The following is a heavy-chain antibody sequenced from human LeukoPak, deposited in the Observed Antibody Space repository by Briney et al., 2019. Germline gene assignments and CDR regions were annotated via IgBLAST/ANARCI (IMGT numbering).Heavy chain of an antibody. Sequence: GGSLRLSCAASGFTFSSYSMNWVRQAPGKGLEWVSSISSSSSYIYYADSVKGRFTISRDNAKNSLYLQMNSMRAEDTAVYYCAREGIPSIAARLDWFDPWGQGTLVTVSS. CDR3: AREGIPSIAARLDWFDP. D-gene: IGHD6-6*01. J-gene: IGHJ5*02. CDR1: GFTFSSYS. V-gene: IGHV3-21*01. CDR2: ISSSSSYI.